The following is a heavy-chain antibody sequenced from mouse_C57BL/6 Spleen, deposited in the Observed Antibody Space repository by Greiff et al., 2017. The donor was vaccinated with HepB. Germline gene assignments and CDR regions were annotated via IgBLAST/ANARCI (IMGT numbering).Heavy chain of an antibody. V-gene: IGHV1-64*01. CDR2: IHPNSGST. CDR3: ARTDYYGSRGDYAMDY. D-gene: IGHD1-1*01. CDR1: GYTFTSYW. Sequence: QVQLQQPGAELVKPGASVKLSCKASGYTFTSYWMHWVKQRPGQGLEWIGMIHPNSGSTNYNEKFKSKATLTVAKSSSTAYMQLSSLTSEDSAVYYCARTDYYGSRGDYAMDYWGQGTSVTVSS. J-gene: IGHJ4*01.